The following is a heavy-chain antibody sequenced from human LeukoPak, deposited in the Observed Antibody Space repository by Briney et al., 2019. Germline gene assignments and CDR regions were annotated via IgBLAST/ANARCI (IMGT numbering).Heavy chain of an antibody. J-gene: IGHJ5*02. D-gene: IGHD6-6*01. CDR1: GYTFTGYY. CDR3: ARMSIAARPVYNWFDP. Sequence: ASVKVSCKASGYTFTGYYMHWVRQAPGQGLEWMGWINPNSGGTNYAQKFQGRVTMTRGTSISTAYMELSRLRSDDTAVYYCARMSIAARPVYNWFDPWGQGTLVTVSS. V-gene: IGHV1-2*02. CDR2: INPNSGGT.